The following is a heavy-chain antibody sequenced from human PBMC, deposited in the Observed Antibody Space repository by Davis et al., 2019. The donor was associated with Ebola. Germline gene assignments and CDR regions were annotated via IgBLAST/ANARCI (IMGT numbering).Heavy chain of an antibody. V-gene: IGHV4-34*01. CDR3: ARAVKVVAARYYYYYGMDV. Sequence: MPGGSLRLSCAASGFTFSSYSMNWVRQPPGKGLEWIGEINHSGSTNYNPSLKSRVTISVDTSKNQFSLKLSSVTAADTAVYYCARAVKVVAARYYYYYGMDVWGQGTTVTVSS. CDR1: GFTFSSYS. CDR2: INHSGST. D-gene: IGHD2-15*01. J-gene: IGHJ6*02.